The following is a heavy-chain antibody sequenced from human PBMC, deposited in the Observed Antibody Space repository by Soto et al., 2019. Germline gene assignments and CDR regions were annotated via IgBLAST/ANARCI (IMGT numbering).Heavy chain of an antibody. CDR2: IIPIFGTA. CDR1: GGTFSSYA. CDR3: ARPLGYCSGGSCYREPFDY. D-gene: IGHD2-15*01. V-gene: IGHV1-69*13. Sequence: ASVKVSCKASGGTFSSYAISWVRQAPGQGLEWMGGIIPIFGTANYAQKFQGRVTITADESTSTAYMELSSLRSEDTAVYYCARPLGYCSGGSCYREPFDYWGQGTLVTVSS. J-gene: IGHJ4*02.